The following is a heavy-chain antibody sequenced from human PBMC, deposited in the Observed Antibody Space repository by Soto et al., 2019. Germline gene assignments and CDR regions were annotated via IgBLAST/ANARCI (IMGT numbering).Heavy chain of an antibody. CDR3: ARELRGVTGPLYY. V-gene: IGHV1-3*01. J-gene: IGHJ4*02. D-gene: IGHD3-10*01. CDR1: GYTFTSYA. Sequence: ASVKVSCKASGYTFTSYAMHWVRQAPGQRLEWMGWINAGNGNTKYSQKFQGRVTITRDTSASTAYMELSGLRSEDTAVYYCARELRGVTGPLYYWGQGTLVTVSS. CDR2: INAGNGNT.